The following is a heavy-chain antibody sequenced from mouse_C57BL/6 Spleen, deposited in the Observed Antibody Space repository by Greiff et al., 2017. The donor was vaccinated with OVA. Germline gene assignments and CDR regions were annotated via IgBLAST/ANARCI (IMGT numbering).Heavy chain of an antibody. D-gene: IGHD2-5*01. V-gene: IGHV1-64*01. CDR3: ARDSNWGYFDV. Sequence: VQLQQPGAELVKPGASVKLSCKASGYTFTSYWMHWVKQRPGQGLEWIGMIHPNSGSTNYNEKFKSKATLTVYKSSSTAYMQLSSLTSEDSAVYYCARDSNWGYFDVWGTGTTVTVSS. CDR1: GYTFTSYW. CDR2: IHPNSGST. J-gene: IGHJ1*03.